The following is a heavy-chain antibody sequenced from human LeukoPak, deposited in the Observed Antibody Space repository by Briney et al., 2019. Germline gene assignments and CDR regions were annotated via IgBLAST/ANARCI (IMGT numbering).Heavy chain of an antibody. J-gene: IGHJ4*02. CDR3: AKDGQLGGSSWFTLYFDS. D-gene: IGHD6-13*01. V-gene: IGHV3-30*02. CDR2: IRSDGSNE. Sequence: PGGSLRLSCAASGFSFSSYGMHWVRQAPGKGLEWVALIRSDGSNEYYADSVKGRFIISRDNSKNTLYLQMNSLRPEDTAVYYCAKDGQLGGSSWFTLYFDSWGQGTLVTVSS. CDR1: GFSFSSYG.